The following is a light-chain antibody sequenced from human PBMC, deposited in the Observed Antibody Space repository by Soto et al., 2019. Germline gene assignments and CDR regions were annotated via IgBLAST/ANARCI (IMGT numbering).Light chain of an antibody. J-gene: IGKJ3*01. V-gene: IGKV1-39*01. CDR1: QSISSS. CDR2: AAS. CDR3: QQSYSTPV. Sequence: DIQMTQSPSSLSASVGDRVTITCRASQSISSSLSWYQQKPGKAPKLLIYAASSLQSGVPSRFSGSGSGTDFTLTISSLQPEDFATYYCQQSYSTPVFGPGTKVDIK.